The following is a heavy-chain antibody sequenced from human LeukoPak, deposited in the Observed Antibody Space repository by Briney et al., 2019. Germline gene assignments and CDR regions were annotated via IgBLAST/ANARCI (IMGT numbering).Heavy chain of an antibody. Sequence: TGGSLRLSCAASGFTFSSYSMNWVRQAPGKGLEWVSSISSSSSYIYYADSVKGRFTISRDNAKNSLYLQMNSLRAEDTAIYYCARIRQQMVYFDYWGQGTLVTVSS. J-gene: IGHJ4*02. CDR3: ARIRQQMVYFDY. CDR1: GFTFSSYS. D-gene: IGHD6-13*01. V-gene: IGHV3-21*01. CDR2: ISSSSSYI.